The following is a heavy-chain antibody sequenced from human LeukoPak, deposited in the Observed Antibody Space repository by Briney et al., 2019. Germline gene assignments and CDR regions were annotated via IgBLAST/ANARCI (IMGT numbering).Heavy chain of an antibody. J-gene: IGHJ4*02. Sequence: GGSQRLSCAASGFTFSTYWMTWVRQAPGKGLEWVANIKQNGSGKYYVDSVKGRFTISRDNAKNSLYLQMNRLRAEDTAVYYCARLGGYNSDDYWGQGTLVTVSS. CDR1: GFTFSTYW. CDR3: ARLGGYNSDDY. V-gene: IGHV3-7*01. D-gene: IGHD3-22*01. CDR2: IKQNGSGK.